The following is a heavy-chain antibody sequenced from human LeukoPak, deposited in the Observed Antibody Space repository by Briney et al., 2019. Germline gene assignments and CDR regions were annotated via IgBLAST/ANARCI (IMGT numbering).Heavy chain of an antibody. D-gene: IGHD3-10*01. CDR1: GFTFSSYG. J-gene: IGHJ4*02. V-gene: IGHV3-30*02. CDR2: IRHDGSNK. Sequence: PGGSLRLSCAASGFTFSSYGIHWARQAPGKGLEWVAFIRHDGSNKYFLDSVRGRFTISRDNSKNTLFLQMNSLRVDDTAVYYCARDHHGTGSYFEYWGQGILVTVSS. CDR3: ARDHHGTGSYFEY.